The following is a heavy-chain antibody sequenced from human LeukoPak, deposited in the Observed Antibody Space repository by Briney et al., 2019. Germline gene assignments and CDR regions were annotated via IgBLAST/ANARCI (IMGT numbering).Heavy chain of an antibody. Sequence: SGGSLRLSCAASGFTFSSYGMDWVRQAPGKGLEWVAFIRYDGSNKYYADSVKGRFTISRDNSKNTLYLQMNSLRAEDTAVYYCANLYVWGIYRYSMDVWGKGTTVTVSS. J-gene: IGHJ6*03. CDR3: ANLYVWGIYRYSMDV. D-gene: IGHD3-16*02. CDR2: IRYDGSNK. V-gene: IGHV3-30*02. CDR1: GFTFSSYG.